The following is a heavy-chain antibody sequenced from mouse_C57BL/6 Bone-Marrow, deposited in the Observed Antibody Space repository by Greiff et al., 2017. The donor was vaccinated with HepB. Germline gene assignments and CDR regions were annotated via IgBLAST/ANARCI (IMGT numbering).Heavy chain of an antibody. D-gene: IGHD2-1*01. CDR3: ARCGNSSYYAMDY. CDR1: GYTFTDYN. Sequence: VQLKESGPELVKPGASVKIPCKASGYTFTDYNMDWVKQSHGKSLEWIGDINPNNGGTIYNQKFKGKATLTVDKSSSTAYMELRSLTSEDTAVYYCARCGNSSYYAMDYWGQGTSVTVSS. J-gene: IGHJ4*01. CDR2: INPNNGGT. V-gene: IGHV1-18*01.